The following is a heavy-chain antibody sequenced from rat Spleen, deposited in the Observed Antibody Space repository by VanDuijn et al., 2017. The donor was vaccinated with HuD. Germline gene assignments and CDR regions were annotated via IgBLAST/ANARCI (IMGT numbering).Heavy chain of an antibody. Sequence: EVQLVESDGGLVQPGRSLKLSCPASGFTFSDYYMAWVRQAPKTGLEWVASISFEGSYTYYGDSVKGRFTISRDNAKSTLYLQMNSLRSEDTATYYCTREDYYSNYNDYWGQGVMVTVSS. CDR2: ISFEGSYT. D-gene: IGHD1-2*01. J-gene: IGHJ2*01. CDR1: GFTFSDYY. CDR3: TREDYYSNYNDY. V-gene: IGHV5-22*01.